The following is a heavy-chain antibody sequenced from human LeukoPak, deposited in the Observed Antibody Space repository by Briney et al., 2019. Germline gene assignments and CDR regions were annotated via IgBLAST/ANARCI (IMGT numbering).Heavy chain of an antibody. J-gene: IGHJ5*02. Sequence: ASVKVSCKASGYTFTDFFIHWVRQAPGQGLEWMGWINPNSGGTNYAQRFQGRVTMTRDTSIRSAYMDLSRLTSDDTAVYYRAGHSDSSEGWFAPWGQGTLVTVSS. CDR2: INPNSGGT. CDR1: GYTFTDFF. D-gene: IGHD6-6*01. CDR3: AGHSDSSEGWFAP. V-gene: IGHV1-2*02.